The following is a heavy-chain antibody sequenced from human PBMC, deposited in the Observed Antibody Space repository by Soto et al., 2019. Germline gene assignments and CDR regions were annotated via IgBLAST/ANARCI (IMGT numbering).Heavy chain of an antibody. V-gene: IGHV5-51*01. J-gene: IGHJ6*02. Sequence: HGNALKVCLKGWGDNTTSYWSGWFRDRPRKGLEWMGIIYPVDSDTRYSPSFQGQVTISADKAISTAYLQWSSLKASDTAMYYCERASYYDSSVHSTYYYGIDVWGQGTAVTVSS. CDR3: ERASYYDSSVHSTYYYGIDV. CDR1: GDNTTSYW. CDR2: IYPVDSDT. D-gene: IGHD3-22*01.